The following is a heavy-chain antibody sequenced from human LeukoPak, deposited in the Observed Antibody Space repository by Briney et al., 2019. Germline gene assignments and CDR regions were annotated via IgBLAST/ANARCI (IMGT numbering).Heavy chain of an antibody. D-gene: IGHD1-26*01. CDR2: FSASGGTT. CDR3: AKANYSGSYYFDS. V-gene: IGHV3-23*01. Sequence: GGSLRLSCAASGFTFSRSAMNWVRQAPGKGLEWVSSFSASGGTTYYADSVKGRFTISRGNSKNTLSVQMNSLRAEDTAVYYCAKANYSGSYYFDSWGQGTLVTVSS. CDR1: GFTFSRSA. J-gene: IGHJ4*02.